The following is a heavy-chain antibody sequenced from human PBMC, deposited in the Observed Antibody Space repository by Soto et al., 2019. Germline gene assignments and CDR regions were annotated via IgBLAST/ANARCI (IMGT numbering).Heavy chain of an antibody. J-gene: IGHJ4*02. CDR3: AKENKGPISSGSIVY. CDR2: IYYSGST. D-gene: IGHD3-10*01. CDR1: GGSISSYY. V-gene: IGHV4-59*01. Sequence: PSETLSLTCTVSGGSISSYYWSWIRQPPGKGLEWIGYIYYSGSTNYNPSLKSRVTISVDTSKNQFSLKLSSVTAADTAVYYCAKENKGPISSGSIVYWGQGTLVTVSS.